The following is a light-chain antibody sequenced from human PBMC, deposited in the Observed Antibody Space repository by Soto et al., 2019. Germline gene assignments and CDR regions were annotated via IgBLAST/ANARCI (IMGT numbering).Light chain of an antibody. J-gene: IGKJ4*01. CDR3: QQYNVWPLS. CDR1: QSVSNN. V-gene: IGKV3-15*01. CDR2: VAS. Sequence: EIVMTQSPATLSVSPGERATLSCRAIQSVSNNLAWYHQKPGQTPKLLIYVASTRATGIPARFSGSGSGTELTLTISSLKSEDFAVYDCQQYNVWPLSFGGGTKVEFQ.